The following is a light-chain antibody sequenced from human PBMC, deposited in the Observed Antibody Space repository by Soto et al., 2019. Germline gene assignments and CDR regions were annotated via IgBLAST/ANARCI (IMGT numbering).Light chain of an antibody. V-gene: IGKV1-5*03. J-gene: IGKJ1*01. CDR3: QQYNSYPWT. CDR1: QSISSW. CDR2: KAS. Sequence: DIQMTQSPSTLSASVGDRVTITCRASQSISSWLAWYQQKPGKAPKLLMYKASSLESGVLSRFSGRGSGTEFTLTISSLQTDDFATYYCQQYNSYPWTFGQGTKVEIK.